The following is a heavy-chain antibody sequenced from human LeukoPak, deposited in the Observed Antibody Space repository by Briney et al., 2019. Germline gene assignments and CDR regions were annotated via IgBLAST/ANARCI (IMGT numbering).Heavy chain of an antibody. CDR2: LWYDGSNI. J-gene: IGHJ4*02. CDR3: ARARDNYDSSSFSALDY. V-gene: IGHV3-33*01. CDR1: GFTFRSYG. Sequence: PGGSLRLSCAASGFTFRSYGMHWVRQAPGKGLEWLAVLWYDGSNIYYADSVKGRFAISRDNSKNTLYLLLNSLRAEDTAVYYCARARDNYDSSSFSALDYWGQGTLVTVSS. D-gene: IGHD3-22*01.